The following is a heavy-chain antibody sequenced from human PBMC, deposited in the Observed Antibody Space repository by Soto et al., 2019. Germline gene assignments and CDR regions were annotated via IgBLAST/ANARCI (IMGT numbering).Heavy chain of an antibody. CDR1: GFTFSSYS. Sequence: PGGSLRLSCAASGFTFSSYSMNWVRQAPGKGLEWVSSISSSSSYIYYADSVKGRFTISRDNAKNSLYLQMNSLRAEDTAVYYCAREELLWFGESPLSYGMDVWGQGTTVTVSS. D-gene: IGHD3-10*01. CDR3: AREELLWFGESPLSYGMDV. CDR2: ISSSSSYI. J-gene: IGHJ6*02. V-gene: IGHV3-21*01.